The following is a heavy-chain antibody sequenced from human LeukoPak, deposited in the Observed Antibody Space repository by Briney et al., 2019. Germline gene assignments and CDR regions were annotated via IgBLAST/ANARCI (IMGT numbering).Heavy chain of an antibody. Sequence: FQGRVTITADKSTSTAYMELSSLKSEDTAVYYCARGVSPYFYYYYMDVWGKGTTVTVSS. V-gene: IGHV1-69*04. D-gene: IGHD6-6*01. J-gene: IGHJ6*03. CDR3: ARGVSPYFYYYYMDV.